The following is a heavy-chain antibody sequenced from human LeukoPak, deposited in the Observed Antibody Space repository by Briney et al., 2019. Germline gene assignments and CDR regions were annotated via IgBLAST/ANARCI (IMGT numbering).Heavy chain of an antibody. V-gene: IGHV1-69*01. CDR3: ATPGKGGSGSYPFQH. CDR2: IIPIFGTA. D-gene: IGHD3-10*01. J-gene: IGHJ1*01. CDR1: GGTFSSYA. Sequence: SVKVSCKASGGTFSSYAISWVRQAPGQGLEWMGGIIPIFGTANYAQKFQGRVTTTADESTSTAYMELSSLRSEDTAVYYCATPGKGGSGSYPFQHWGQGTLVTVSS.